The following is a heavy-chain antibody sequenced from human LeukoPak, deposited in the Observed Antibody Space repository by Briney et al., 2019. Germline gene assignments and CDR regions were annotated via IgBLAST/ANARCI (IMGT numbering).Heavy chain of an antibody. Sequence: GWSLRLSCAASGFTFSSYSIIWVRQAPRKGREWVSSISSSSSYIYYADSVKGRFTIPRDNAKNSLYLQMNSLRAEDTAVYYCARDHYYDSSGSIDYWGQGTLVTVSS. CDR3: ARDHYYDSSGSIDY. D-gene: IGHD3-22*01. CDR2: ISSSSSYI. CDR1: GFTFSSYS. J-gene: IGHJ4*02. V-gene: IGHV3-21*01.